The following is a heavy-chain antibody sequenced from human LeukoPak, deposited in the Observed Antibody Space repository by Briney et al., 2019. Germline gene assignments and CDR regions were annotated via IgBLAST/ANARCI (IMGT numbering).Heavy chain of an antibody. Sequence: PGGSLRLSCAASGFTFSSYGMHWVRQAPGKGLEWVAVISYDGSNKYYADSVKGRFTISRDNSKNTLYLQMNSLRAEDTAVYCCAKDSGSGWYLGYYFDYWGQGTLVTVSS. D-gene: IGHD6-19*01. CDR2: ISYDGSNK. CDR1: GFTFSSYG. J-gene: IGHJ4*02. V-gene: IGHV3-30*18. CDR3: AKDSGSGWYLGYYFDY.